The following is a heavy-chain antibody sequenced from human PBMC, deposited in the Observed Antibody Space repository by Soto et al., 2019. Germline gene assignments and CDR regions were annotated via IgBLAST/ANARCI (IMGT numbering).Heavy chain of an antibody. CDR3: ARVGVNCSSTSCYGYYYYGMDV. D-gene: IGHD2-2*01. V-gene: IGHV1-46*01. Sequence: QVQLVQSGAEVKKPGASVKVSCKASGYTFTSYYMHWVRQAPGQGLEWMGIINPSGGSTSYAQKFQGRVTMTRDTATSTVYMELSSLRSEDTAVYYCARVGVNCSSTSCYGYYYYGMDVWCQGTTVTVSS. CDR1: GYTFTSYY. CDR2: INPSGGST. J-gene: IGHJ6*02.